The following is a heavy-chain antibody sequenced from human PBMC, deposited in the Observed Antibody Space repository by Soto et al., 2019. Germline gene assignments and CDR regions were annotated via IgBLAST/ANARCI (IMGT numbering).Heavy chain of an antibody. D-gene: IGHD4-17*01. CDR3: GSHDCGGLYPTCFDS. V-gene: IGHV4-39*01. CDR1: SGSISSSTYY. J-gene: IGHJ4*02. Sequence: QLQLQESGPGLVKPSETLSLTCTVSSGSISSSTYYWGWIRQPPGKGLEWIGSIYYSGTTYYNPSVWGGVTIFLDTSRHQFSLRLSSVTAAASAVYFCGSHDCGGLYPTCFDSWGQGTLVTVSS. CDR2: IYYSGTT.